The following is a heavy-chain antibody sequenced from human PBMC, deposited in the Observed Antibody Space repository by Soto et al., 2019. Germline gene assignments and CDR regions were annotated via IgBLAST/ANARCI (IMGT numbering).Heavy chain of an antibody. CDR2: IYYSGST. CDR3: ARQRAYYYYYYMDV. V-gene: IGHV4-59*08. J-gene: IGHJ6*03. Sequence: PSETLYLTCTVSGGSISSYYWSCILQPPGKGLEWIGYIYYSGSTNYNPSLKSRVTILVDTSKNQFSLKLSSVTAADTAVYYCARQRAYYYYYYMDVWGKGTTVT. CDR1: GGSISSYY.